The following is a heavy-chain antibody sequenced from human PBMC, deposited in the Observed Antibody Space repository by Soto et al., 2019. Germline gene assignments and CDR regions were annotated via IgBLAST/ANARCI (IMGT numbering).Heavy chain of an antibody. J-gene: IGHJ4*02. CDR2: IKQDGSEK. V-gene: IGHV3-7*01. Sequence: GGSLRLSCAASGCTFSNYWMTWVRQAPGKGLEWVANIKQDGSEKYYVDSVKGRFTLSRDNARNSLFLQLNSLRAEDTAVYYCARASYASGPYYFDCWGPGTLVTVSS. CDR1: GCTFSNYW. CDR3: ARASYASGPYYFDC. D-gene: IGHD2-2*01.